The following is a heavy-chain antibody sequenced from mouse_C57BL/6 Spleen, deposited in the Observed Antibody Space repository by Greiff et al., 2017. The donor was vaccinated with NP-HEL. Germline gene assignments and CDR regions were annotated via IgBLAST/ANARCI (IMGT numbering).Heavy chain of an antibody. CDR1: GYAFSSYW. CDR3: ARSAYYYGSSPLDD. V-gene: IGHV1-80*01. Sequence: QVQLKESGAELVKPGASVKISCKASGYAFSSYWMNWVKQRPGKGLEWIGQIYPGDGDTNYNGKFKGKATLTADKSSSTAYMQLSSLTSEDSAVYFCARSAYYYGSSPLDDWGKGTTLTVSS. D-gene: IGHD1-1*01. CDR2: IYPGDGDT. J-gene: IGHJ2*01.